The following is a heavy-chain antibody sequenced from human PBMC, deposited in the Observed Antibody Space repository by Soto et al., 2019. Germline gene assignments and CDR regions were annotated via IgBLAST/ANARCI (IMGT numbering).Heavy chain of an antibody. D-gene: IGHD2-2*02. J-gene: IGHJ4*02. CDR1: GFTFSSYW. V-gene: IGHV3-74*01. CDR2: INSDGSTR. Sequence: GGSLRLSCAASGFTFSSYWMHWVRQSPGKGLVWVSRINSDGSTRNYADSVKGRFTISRDNAKNTLYLQMNSLRAEDTAVYFCARDIRGPDYWGQGTLVTVPQ. CDR3: ARDIRGPDY.